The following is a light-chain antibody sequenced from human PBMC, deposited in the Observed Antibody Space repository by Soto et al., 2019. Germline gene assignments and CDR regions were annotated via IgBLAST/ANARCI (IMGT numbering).Light chain of an antibody. Sequence: DIVLTQSTGTRSLSPGERATLSCRASQRVRTYLAWNQQKPGQAPSLLIYGASSRATGIPDRFSGGGSGTDFTLTISRLEPEDFAVYYCQQYGSSSRTFGQGTKVEVK. CDR2: GAS. J-gene: IGKJ1*01. CDR3: QQYGSSSRT. CDR1: QRVRTY. V-gene: IGKV3-20*01.